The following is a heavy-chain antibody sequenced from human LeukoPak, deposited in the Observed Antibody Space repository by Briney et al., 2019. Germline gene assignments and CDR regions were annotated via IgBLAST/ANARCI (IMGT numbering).Heavy chain of an antibody. CDR3: ARGPLLWFGEFKYYFDY. D-gene: IGHD3-10*01. Sequence: GGSLRLSCAASGFTLSSYAMSWVRQAPGKGLEWVANIKQDGSEKYYVDSVKGRFTISRDNAKNSLYLQMNSLRAEDTAVYYCARGPLLWFGEFKYYFDYWGQGTLVTVSS. CDR1: GFTLSSYA. J-gene: IGHJ4*02. V-gene: IGHV3-7*01. CDR2: IKQDGSEK.